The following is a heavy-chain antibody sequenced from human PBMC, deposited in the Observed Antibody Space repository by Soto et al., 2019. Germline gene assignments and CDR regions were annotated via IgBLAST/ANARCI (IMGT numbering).Heavy chain of an antibody. CDR1: GFTFSSYS. D-gene: IGHD2-15*01. CDR2: ISSSSSYI. CDR3: ARGYCSGGSCYLYAFDI. Sequence: EVQLVESGGGLVKPGGSLRLSCAASGFTFSSYSMNWVRQAPGKGLEWVSSISSSSSYIYYADPVKGRFTISRDNAKNSLYLQMNSLRAEDTAVYYCARGYCSGGSCYLYAFDIWGQGTMVTVSS. V-gene: IGHV3-21*01. J-gene: IGHJ3*02.